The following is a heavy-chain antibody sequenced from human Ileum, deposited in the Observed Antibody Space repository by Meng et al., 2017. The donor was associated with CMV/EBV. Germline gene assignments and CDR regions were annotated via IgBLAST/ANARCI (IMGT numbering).Heavy chain of an antibody. CDR2: ISVYNGDT. Sequence: ASAMVFCKASGYTFRNYGITWVRQAPGQGLEWMGWISVYNGDTNYAQKVRGRVTMTTDTSTSAAYMELRSLRSDDTAVYYCARDRGGVGDVIAGISALGFWGQGTLVTVSS. D-gene: IGHD2-15*01. V-gene: IGHV1-18*01. CDR3: ARDRGGVGDVIAGISALGF. CDR1: GYTFRNYG. J-gene: IGHJ4*01.